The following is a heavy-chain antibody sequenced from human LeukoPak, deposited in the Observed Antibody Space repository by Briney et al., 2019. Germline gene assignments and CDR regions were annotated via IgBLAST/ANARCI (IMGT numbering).Heavy chain of an antibody. D-gene: IGHD3-22*01. J-gene: IGHJ4*02. CDR3: ARQYYYDSSGYPAPYFDY. Sequence: SETLSLTCTVSGGSIGSSSYYWGWIRQPPGKGLEWIGNIYYSGSTYYNPSLKSRVSISVDTSKKHFSLRLSSVTAADTAVYYCARQYYYDSSGYPAPYFDYWGQGTLVTVSS. CDR1: GGSIGSSSYY. CDR2: IYYSGST. V-gene: IGHV4-39*01.